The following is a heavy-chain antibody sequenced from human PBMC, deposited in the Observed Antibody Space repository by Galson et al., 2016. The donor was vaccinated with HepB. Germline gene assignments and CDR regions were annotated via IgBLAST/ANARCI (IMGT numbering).Heavy chain of an antibody. CDR1: GFTFSSYG. CDR2: GSNK. V-gene: IGHV3-30*18. J-gene: IGHJ6*02. Sequence: SLRLSCAASGFTFSSYGMNWVRQAPGKGLEWVAGSNKYYADSVKCRFVISRDNSKNTLFLQMNSLRVEDTAVYYCAKDHTGSTVGWSDGMDVWGQGTRVTVSS. D-gene: IGHD1-7*01. CDR3: AKDHTGSTVGWSDGMDV.